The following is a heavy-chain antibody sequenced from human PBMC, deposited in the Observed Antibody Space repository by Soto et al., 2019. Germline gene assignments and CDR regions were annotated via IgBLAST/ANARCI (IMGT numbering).Heavy chain of an antibody. CDR1: GFTFSDYY. CDR3: ANLPSGYPPDAFDI. D-gene: IGHD3-22*01. J-gene: IGHJ3*02. CDR2: ISSSSSYT. Sequence: GGSLRLSCAASGFTFSDYYMSWIRQAPGKGLEWVSYISSSSSYTNYADSVKGRFTISRDNAKNSLYLQMNSLRAEDTAVYYCANLPSGYPPDAFDIWGQGTMVTVSS. V-gene: IGHV3-11*06.